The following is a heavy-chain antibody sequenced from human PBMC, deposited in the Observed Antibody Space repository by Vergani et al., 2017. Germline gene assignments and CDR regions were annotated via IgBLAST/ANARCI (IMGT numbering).Heavy chain of an antibody. CDR2: IWYDGSNK. D-gene: IGHD3-3*01. CDR3: AKDQTRITIFGVVAYGMDV. Sequence: QVQLVQSGAEVKKPGSSVKVSCKASGGTFSSYGMHWVRQAPGKGLEWVAVIWYDGSNKYYADSVKGRFTISRDNSKNTLYLQMNSLRAEDTAVYYCAKDQTRITIFGVVAYGMDVWGQGTTVTVSS. CDR1: GGTFSSYG. J-gene: IGHJ6*02. V-gene: IGHV3-33*06.